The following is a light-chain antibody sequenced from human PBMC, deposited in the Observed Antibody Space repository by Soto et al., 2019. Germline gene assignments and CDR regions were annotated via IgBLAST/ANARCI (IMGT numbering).Light chain of an antibody. J-gene: IGKJ2*01. V-gene: IGKV3-20*01. CDR3: QQFGSSPYT. CDR1: QSVGSPY. CDR2: GAS. Sequence: EIVLTQSPGTLSLSPGERATLSCRASQSVGSPYLAWYQHKPGQAPRLLIYGASNRATGIPDRFSGSGSGTDFTLTISRLEPEDSAVYYCQQFGSSPYTFGQGTKLEI.